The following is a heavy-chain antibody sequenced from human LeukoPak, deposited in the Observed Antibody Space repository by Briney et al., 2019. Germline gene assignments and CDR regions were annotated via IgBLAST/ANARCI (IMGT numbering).Heavy chain of an antibody. J-gene: IGHJ4*02. Sequence: ASVKVSCKASGYTFTSYYMHWVRQAPGQGLEWMGIINPSGGSTSYAQKFQGRVTMTRDTSTSTVYMELSSLRSEDTAVYYCASSGYSSSWYDVVCDYWGQGTLVTVSS. V-gene: IGHV1-46*01. CDR3: ASSGYSSSWYDVVCDY. CDR1: GYTFTSYY. CDR2: INPSGGST. D-gene: IGHD6-13*01.